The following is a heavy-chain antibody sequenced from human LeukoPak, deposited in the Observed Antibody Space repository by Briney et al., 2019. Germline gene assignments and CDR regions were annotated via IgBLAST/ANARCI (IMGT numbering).Heavy chain of an antibody. CDR3: AGVPESYCSSTSCSYIFDY. D-gene: IGHD2-2*01. Sequence: SWVRQPPGKGLEWIGYIYYSGSTYYNPSLKSRVTISVDTSKNQFSLKLSSVTAADTAVYYCAGVPESYCSSTSCSYIFDYWGQGTLVTVSS. V-gene: IGHV4-30-4*08. CDR2: IYYSGST. J-gene: IGHJ4*02.